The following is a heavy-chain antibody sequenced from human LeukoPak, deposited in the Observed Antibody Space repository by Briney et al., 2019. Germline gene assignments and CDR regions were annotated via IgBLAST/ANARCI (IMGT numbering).Heavy chain of an antibody. CDR1: GYIFTNYY. CDR3: ARVIADNWFDP. CDR2: IYPRDSDT. D-gene: IGHD3-22*01. J-gene: IGHJ5*02. V-gene: IGHV5-51*01. Sequence: GESLKISCKGSGYIFTNYYIAWVRQMPGKGLEWMGIIYPRDSDTRYSPSFQGQVTISADESISTAYLQWSSLEASDTAMYYCARVIADNWFDPWGQGTLVTVSS.